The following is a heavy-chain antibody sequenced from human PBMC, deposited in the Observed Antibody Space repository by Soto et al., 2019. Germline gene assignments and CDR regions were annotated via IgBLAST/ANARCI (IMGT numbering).Heavy chain of an antibody. V-gene: IGHV1-18*04. CDR2: ISAYNGNT. D-gene: IGHD3-9*01. Sequence: ASVKVSCKASGYTFTSYGISWLRQAPGQGPEWMGWISAYNGNTNYAQKLQGRVTMTTDTSTSTAYMELRSLRSDDTAVYYCARSVDFDWLLGFDYWGQGTLVTVSS. CDR1: GYTFTSYG. CDR3: ARSVDFDWLLGFDY. J-gene: IGHJ4*02.